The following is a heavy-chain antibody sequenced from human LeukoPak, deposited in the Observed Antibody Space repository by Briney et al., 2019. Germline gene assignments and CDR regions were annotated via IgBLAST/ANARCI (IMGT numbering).Heavy chain of an antibody. J-gene: IGHJ6*02. Sequence: SVKVSCKASGGTFSSYAISWVRQAPGQGLEWMGRIIPIFGIANYAQKFQGRVTITADKSTSTAYMELSSLRSENTAVYYCRCHSSSYYYGMDVWGQGTTVTVSS. CDR3: RCHSSSYYYGMDV. V-gene: IGHV1-69*04. D-gene: IGHD6-13*01. CDR2: IIPIFGIA. CDR1: GGTFSSYA.